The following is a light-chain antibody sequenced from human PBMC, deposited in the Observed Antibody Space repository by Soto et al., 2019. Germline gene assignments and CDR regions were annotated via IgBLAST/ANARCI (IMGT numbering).Light chain of an antibody. CDR1: QSVSSC. Sequence: EIVLTQSPGTLSLSPGERATLSCRASQSVSSCFAWYYQNHGEAPRLLIYYASNRATGSPARFSGSGAGTDFTLTISRLEPEDFAVYYCQHRSNSPFTFGHGTKVDIK. V-gene: IGKV3-11*01. CDR2: YAS. CDR3: QHRSNSPFT. J-gene: IGKJ3*01.